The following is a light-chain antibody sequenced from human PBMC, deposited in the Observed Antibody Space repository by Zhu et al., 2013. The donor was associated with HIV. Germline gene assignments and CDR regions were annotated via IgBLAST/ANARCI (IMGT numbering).Light chain of an antibody. J-gene: IGKJ4*01. Sequence: DIVMTQSPDSLAVSLGERATINCKSRQSVLYSSKNKNYLAWYQQKPGQPPRLLIYWASTRESGVPDRFSGSGSGTDFTLTVSSLQAEDVAIYYCQQYNTTPFTFGGGTKVEIK. CDR2: WAS. V-gene: IGKV4-1*01. CDR3: QQYNTTPFT. CDR1: QSVLYSSKNKNY.